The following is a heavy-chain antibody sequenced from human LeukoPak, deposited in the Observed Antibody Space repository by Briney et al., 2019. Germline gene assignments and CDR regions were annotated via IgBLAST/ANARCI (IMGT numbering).Heavy chain of an antibody. D-gene: IGHD3-16*01. CDR2: IYYSGST. Sequence: SETLSLTCTVSGGSISSYYWSWIRQPPGKGLEWIGYIYYSGSTNYNPSLKSRVTISVDTSKNQFSLKLSSVTAADTAVYYCARDQFGSYYYYMDVWGKGTTVTVSS. V-gene: IGHV4-59*01. CDR1: GGSISSYY. CDR3: ARDQFGSYYYYMDV. J-gene: IGHJ6*03.